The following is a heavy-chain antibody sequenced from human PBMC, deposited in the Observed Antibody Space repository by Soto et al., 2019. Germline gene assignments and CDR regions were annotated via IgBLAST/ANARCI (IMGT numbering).Heavy chain of an antibody. J-gene: IGHJ6*02. CDR3: AKVGDHRLLEWFGTPRHHYGMDV. CDR2: ISSDATTT. D-gene: IGHD3-3*01. V-gene: IGHV3-48*03. CDR1: GFTFSSYE. Sequence: PGESLKISCAASGFTFSSYEMNWVRQAPGKGLEWVSCISSDATTTYYADSVKGRFTISRDNAKNSLYLQMNSLGAEDTALYYCAKVGDHRLLEWFGTPRHHYGMDVWGQGTTVTVSS.